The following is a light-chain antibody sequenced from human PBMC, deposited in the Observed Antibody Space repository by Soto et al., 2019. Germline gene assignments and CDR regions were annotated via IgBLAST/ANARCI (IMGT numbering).Light chain of an antibody. Sequence: EIVLTQSPGTLSLSPGERATLSCRASQSVNNNYLAWYQQKPGQAPRLLIYGASNRATGIPDRFSGSGSGTDFTRTISRLEPEDFAVYYCQQYGSSGTFGQGTKEEIK. CDR1: QSVNNNY. CDR2: GAS. V-gene: IGKV3-20*01. CDR3: QQYGSSGT. J-gene: IGKJ1*01.